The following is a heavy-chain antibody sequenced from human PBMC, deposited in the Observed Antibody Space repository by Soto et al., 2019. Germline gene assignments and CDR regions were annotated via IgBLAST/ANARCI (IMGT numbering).Heavy chain of an antibody. CDR2: ISVSGDST. CDR1: GFTFSSYA. CDR3: AKIFRDGDHEY. Sequence: EVQLLESGGGLVQPGGSLRLSCAASGFTFSSYAMSWVRQAPGKGLEWVSGISVSGDSTYYAGSVKGRFTISRDNSKSTMYLQMNSLRAEDTAVYYCAKIFRDGDHEYWGQGALVTVSS. D-gene: IGHD2-21*02. V-gene: IGHV3-23*01. J-gene: IGHJ4*02.